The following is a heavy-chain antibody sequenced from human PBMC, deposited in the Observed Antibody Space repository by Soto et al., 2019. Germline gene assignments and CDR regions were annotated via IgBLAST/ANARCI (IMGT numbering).Heavy chain of an antibody. CDR1: GFSLSSYE. D-gene: IGHD4-17*01. CDR3: ARVYGDYLINAFDI. CDR2: ISRSGRPI. V-gene: IGHV3-48*03. Sequence: EAQLVESGGGLVQPGGSLRLSCTAFGFSLSSYEMDWVRQAPGKGLEWVSHISRSGRPIYYADSVKGRFTISRDNAKNSLFLQMNSLRAEDTAVYYCARVYGDYLINAFDIWGQVTMVTVSS. J-gene: IGHJ3*02.